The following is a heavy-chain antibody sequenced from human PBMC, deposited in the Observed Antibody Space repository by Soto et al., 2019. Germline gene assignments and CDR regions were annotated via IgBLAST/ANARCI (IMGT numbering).Heavy chain of an antibody. D-gene: IGHD6-6*01. V-gene: IGHV3-13*01. J-gene: IGHJ6*02. CDR1: GFTFSSYD. CDR3: ARDIAARPSYYYGMDV. Sequence: GGSLRLSCAASGFTFSSYDMHWVRQATGKGLEWVSAIGTAGDTYYPGSVKGRFTISRENAKNSLYLQMNSLRAEDTAVYYCARDIAARPSYYYGMDVWGQGTTVTVSS. CDR2: IGTAGDT.